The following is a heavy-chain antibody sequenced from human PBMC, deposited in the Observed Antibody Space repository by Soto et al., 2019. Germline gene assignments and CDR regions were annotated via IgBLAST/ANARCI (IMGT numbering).Heavy chain of an antibody. CDR3: SSRQRAICDY. CDR2: ISASGRIT. D-gene: IGHD2-21*01. V-gene: IGHV3-23*01. CDR1: GFAFSSFD. J-gene: IGHJ4*02. Sequence: EVQLLESGGGLVQPGGSLRLSCAASGFAFSSFDMSWVRQAPGKGLEWVSAISASGRITAYTDSVRGRFTISRDNFRETVDLQMNSLRPEYAAVYYCSSRQRAICDYWGRGTLVTVSS.